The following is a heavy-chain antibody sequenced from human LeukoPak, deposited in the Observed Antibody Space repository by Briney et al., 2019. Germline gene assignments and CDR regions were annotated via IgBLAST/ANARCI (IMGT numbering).Heavy chain of an antibody. D-gene: IGHD2-8*01. CDR3: ARCDLGVPRRILGIYCTNGMDV. Sequence: ASVKVSCKASGYTFTSYGISWVRQAPGQGPEWMGWISAYNGNTNYAQKLQGRVTMTTDTSTSTAYMELRSLRSDDTAVYYCARCDLGVPRRILGIYCTNGMDVWGQGTTVTVSS. V-gene: IGHV1-18*01. CDR1: GYTFTSYG. J-gene: IGHJ6*02. CDR2: ISAYNGNT.